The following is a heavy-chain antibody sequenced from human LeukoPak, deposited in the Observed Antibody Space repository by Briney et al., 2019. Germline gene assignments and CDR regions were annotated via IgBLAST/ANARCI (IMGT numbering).Heavy chain of an antibody. V-gene: IGHV5-51*01. CDR1: GYSFTSYW. D-gene: IGHD6-13*01. J-gene: IGHJ4*02. CDR2: IYPGDSDT. CDR3: ARLKYSSSWYVSFDY. Sequence: GESLKISCKGSGYSFTSYWIGWVRQMPGKGLEWMGIIYPGDSDTRYSPSFQGQVTISADKSISTAYLQWSSLKASDTAMYYCARLKYSSSWYVSFDYWGQGTLVTVSS.